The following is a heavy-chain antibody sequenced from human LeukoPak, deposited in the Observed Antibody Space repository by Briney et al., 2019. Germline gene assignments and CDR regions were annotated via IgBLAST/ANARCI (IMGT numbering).Heavy chain of an antibody. D-gene: IGHD3-22*01. CDR2: INHSGST. J-gene: IGHJ5*02. Sequence: PSETLSLTCAVYGGSFSGYYWSWIRQPPGKGLEWIGEINHSGSTNYNPSLKSRVTISVDTSKNQFSLKLSSVTAADTAVYYCARRETYYYDSSGFNWFDPWGQGTLVTVSS. CDR3: ARRETYYYDSSGFNWFDP. CDR1: GGSFSGYY. V-gene: IGHV4-34*01.